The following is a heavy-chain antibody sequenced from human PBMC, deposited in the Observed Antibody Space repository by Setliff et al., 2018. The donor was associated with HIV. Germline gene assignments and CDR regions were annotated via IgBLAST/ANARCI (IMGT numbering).Heavy chain of an antibody. CDR3: AREGWPSDAFDI. D-gene: IGHD2-15*01. J-gene: IGHJ3*02. V-gene: IGHV1-18*01. CDR1: GYIFTTYG. Sequence: ASVKVSCKTSGYIFTTYGVSWIRQAPGQGLEWMGWINPYSGDTKYSQKFQGRVTLTTDTSTSTAYMDLRSLRSDDTAVYYCAREGWPSDAFDIWGQGTMVT. CDR2: INPYSGDT.